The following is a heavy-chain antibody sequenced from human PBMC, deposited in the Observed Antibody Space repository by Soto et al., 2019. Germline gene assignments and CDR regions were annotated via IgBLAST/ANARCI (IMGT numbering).Heavy chain of an antibody. V-gene: IGHV1-69*13. CDR2: IIPIFGTT. J-gene: IGHJ4*02. Sequence: SVKVSCKASGGTFSSYAISWVRQAPGQGLEWMGGIIPIFGTTNYAQKFQGRVTITADESTSTAYMELSSLRSEDTAVYYCARIVGVPQRYYFDYWGQGTLVTVSS. D-gene: IGHD2-15*01. CDR3: ARIVGVPQRYYFDY. CDR1: GGTFSSYA.